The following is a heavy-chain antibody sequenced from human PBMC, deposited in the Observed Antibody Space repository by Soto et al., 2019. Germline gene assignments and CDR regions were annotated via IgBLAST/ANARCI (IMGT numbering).Heavy chain of an antibody. D-gene: IGHD6-19*01. CDR3: ARDHIAVGPNWFDP. CDR2: TYYRSKWYN. J-gene: IGHJ5*02. CDR1: WDSFSSNIAA. Sequence: SQTLSLTCAISWDSFSSNIAACNCIRQSPSRGLEWLGRTYYRSKWYNDYAVSVKSRITINPDTSKNQFSLQLNSVTPEDTAVYYCARDHIAVGPNWFDPWGQGTLVTVSS. V-gene: IGHV6-1*01.